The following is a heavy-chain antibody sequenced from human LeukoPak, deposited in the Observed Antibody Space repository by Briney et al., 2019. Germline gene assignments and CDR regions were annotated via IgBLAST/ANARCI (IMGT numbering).Heavy chain of an antibody. J-gene: IGHJ6*02. V-gene: IGHV3-7*01. CDR1: GFTFSSYW. D-gene: IGHD1-7*01. CDR3: ARLYNWNYVYYYYGMDV. Sequence: GGSLRLSCAASGFTFSSYWMSWVRQAPGKGLEWVANIKQDGSEKYYVDSVKDRFTISRDNAKNSLYLQMNSLRAEDTAVYYCARLYNWNYVYYYYGMDVWGQGTTVTVSS. CDR2: IKQDGSEK.